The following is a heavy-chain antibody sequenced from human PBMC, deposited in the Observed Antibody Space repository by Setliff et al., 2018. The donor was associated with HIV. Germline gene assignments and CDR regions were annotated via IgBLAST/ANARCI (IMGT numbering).Heavy chain of an antibody. J-gene: IGHJ3*02. V-gene: IGHV1-2*02. CDR2: INPNSGDT. CDR1: GYIFIGYY. CDR3: ARVPYRSAWFSGGHDAFDI. Sequence: ASVKVSCKASGYIFIGYYLHWVRQAPGQGLEWMGWINPNSGDTNYAQKFQGRVTMTRDTSISTAYMELSRLRSDDTAVYYCARVPYRSAWFSGGHDAFDIWGQGTMVTVSS. D-gene: IGHD6-19*01.